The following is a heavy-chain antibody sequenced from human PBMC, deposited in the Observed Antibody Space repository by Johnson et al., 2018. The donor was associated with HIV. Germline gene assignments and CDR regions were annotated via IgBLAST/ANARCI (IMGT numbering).Heavy chain of an antibody. D-gene: IGHD3-22*01. CDR3: ASQIYDYDSGGYSGVFDI. CDR2: LYSSGKT. V-gene: IGHV3-53*01. CDR1: GFTVSTYY. Sequence: VQLVESGGGLIQPGGSLRLSCAASGFTVSTYYMTWVRQASGKGLELVSLLYSSGKTYYADSVKGRFTISRDYSKNRMYLQMNSRRAEYTAVYYCASQIYDYDSGGYSGVFDIWGQGTMVTVSS. J-gene: IGHJ3*02.